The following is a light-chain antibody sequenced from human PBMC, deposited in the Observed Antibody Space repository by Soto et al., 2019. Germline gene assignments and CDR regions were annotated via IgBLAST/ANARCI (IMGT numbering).Light chain of an antibody. Sequence: QSALTQPRSVSGSPGQSVTISCTGTSSDVGGYNYVSWYQQHPGKAPKLMIYDVSKRPSGVPDRFSGSKSGNTASLTISGLQAEDEADYYCCSYAGSSSVVFGGGTKLTVL. CDR2: DVS. J-gene: IGLJ2*01. CDR3: CSYAGSSSVV. CDR1: SSDVGGYNY. V-gene: IGLV2-11*01.